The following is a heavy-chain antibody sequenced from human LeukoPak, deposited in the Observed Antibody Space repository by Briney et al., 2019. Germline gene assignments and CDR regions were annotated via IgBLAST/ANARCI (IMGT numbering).Heavy chain of an antibody. CDR3: ARGMDAEAFQN. J-gene: IGHJ1*01. Sequence: ASVRVSSKTSGYRFTAYPLHWVRQAPGQGLEWLGWMNPHSGETNNAQKFHGRVTMTRDTSISVAYMQLSSLRSDDTAVYYCARGMDAEAFQNWGQGTLVTVSS. D-gene: IGHD2-2*03. V-gene: IGHV1-2*02. CDR2: MNPHSGET. CDR1: GYRFTAYP.